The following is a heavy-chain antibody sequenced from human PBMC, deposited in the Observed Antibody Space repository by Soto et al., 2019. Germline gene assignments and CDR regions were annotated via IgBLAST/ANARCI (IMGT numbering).Heavy chain of an antibody. D-gene: IGHD5-12*01. J-gene: IGHJ4*02. CDR1: GYSVSNNNW. CDR2: LHHGGST. Sequence: QVQLQESGPGLVKPSETLSLTCDVSGYSVSNNNWWSWVRQSPGEGLEWIGELHHGGSTNYNPSLKIRVTISVDKSKNQFFLKLSSVTAADTAVYYCTKNSAYALDYWGQGALVTVSS. CDR3: TKNSAYALDY. V-gene: IGHV4-4*02.